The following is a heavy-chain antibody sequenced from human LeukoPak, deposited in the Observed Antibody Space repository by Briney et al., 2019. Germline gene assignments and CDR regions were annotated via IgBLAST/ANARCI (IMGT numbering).Heavy chain of an antibody. CDR3: ARGAEGSSDYFDY. D-gene: IGHD6-6*01. CDR2: ISSSSSYI. CDR1: GFTFSSYS. J-gene: IGHJ4*02. V-gene: IGHV3-21*01. Sequence: GGSLRLSRAASGFTFSSYSMNWVRQAPGKGLEWVSSISSSSSYIYYADSVKGRFTISRDNAKNSLYLQMNSLRAEDTAVYYCARGAEGSSDYFDYWGQGTLVTVSS.